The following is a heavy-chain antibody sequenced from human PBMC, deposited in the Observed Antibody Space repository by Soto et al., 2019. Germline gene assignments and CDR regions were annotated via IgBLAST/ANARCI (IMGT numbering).Heavy chain of an antibody. V-gene: IGHV3-48*02. CDR1: GFTFSSYS. CDR2: ISSSSSTI. J-gene: IGHJ3*02. Sequence: EVQLVESGGGLVQPGGSLRLSCAASGFTFSSYSMNWVRQAPGKGLEWVSYISSSSSTIYYADSVKGRFTISRDNAKNSLYLQMNSLRDEDTAVYYCARDTNKIGESITIDAFDIWGQGTMVTVSS. D-gene: IGHD3-10*01. CDR3: ARDTNKIGESITIDAFDI.